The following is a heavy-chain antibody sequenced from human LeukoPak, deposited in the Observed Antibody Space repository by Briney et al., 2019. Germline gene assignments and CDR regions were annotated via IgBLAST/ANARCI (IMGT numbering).Heavy chain of an antibody. V-gene: IGHV4-39*07. D-gene: IGHD3-3*01. CDR1: GGSISSSSYY. CDR2: IYYSGST. J-gene: IGHJ5*02. CDR3: ARDPTYYDFWSVYYQPTNWFDP. Sequence: SETLSLTCTVSGGSISSSSYYWGWIRQPPGKGLEWIGSIYYSGSTYYNPSLKSRVTISVDTSKNQFSLKLSSVTAADTAVYYCARDPTYYDFWSVYYQPTNWFDPWGQGTLVTVSS.